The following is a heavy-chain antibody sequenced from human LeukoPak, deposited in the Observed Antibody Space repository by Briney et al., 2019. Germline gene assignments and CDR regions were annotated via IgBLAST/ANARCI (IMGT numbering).Heavy chain of an antibody. J-gene: IGHJ6*02. Sequence: GGSLRLSCAASGFXFNRYWISWVRQAPGKGLEWVAQIKSDGSEEYFADSVRGRFTIPGDNAKRSLYLQMNSLGVEDTAVYYCARDAHEQWSVLGVYYYGLDVWGQGTTLTVSS. CDR2: IKSDGSEE. D-gene: IGHD6-19*01. CDR1: GFXFNRYW. V-gene: IGHV3-7*04. CDR3: ARDAHEQWSVLGVYYYGLDV.